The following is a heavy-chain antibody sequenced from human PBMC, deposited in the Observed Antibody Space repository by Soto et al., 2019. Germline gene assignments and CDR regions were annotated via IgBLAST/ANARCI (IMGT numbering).Heavy chain of an antibody. CDR1: GFTFDYYW. Sequence: EVQLVESEGGLVQRGGSLRLSCAASGFTFDYYWMHWVRQAPGQGLVWVAHIQNDGSRTTYADSMKGRFTISRDNAKNTMYLQMNSLGAEDTAVYYCARGNLGGFDLWGQGTTVTVSS. D-gene: IGHD4-4*01. CDR2: IQNDGSRT. J-gene: IGHJ3*01. V-gene: IGHV3-74*01. CDR3: ARGNLGGFDL.